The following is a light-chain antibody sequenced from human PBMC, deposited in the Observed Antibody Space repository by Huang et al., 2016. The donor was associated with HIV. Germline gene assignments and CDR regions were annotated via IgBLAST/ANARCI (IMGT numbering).Light chain of an antibody. V-gene: IGKV3-20*01. CDR1: QSVTSNY. J-gene: IGKJ2*01. Sequence: ETVLTQSPGTLSLSPGERATLSCRASQSVTSNYLAWYQQKPGQAPRLRIYGTSSRASGIPDRFRGSGSGTDFTLTISRLEPEDFAVYYCLQYGSSPRTFGQGTKLEIK. CDR3: LQYGSSPRT. CDR2: GTS.